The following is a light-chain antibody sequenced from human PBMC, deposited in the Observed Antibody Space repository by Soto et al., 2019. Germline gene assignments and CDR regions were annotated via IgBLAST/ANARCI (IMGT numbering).Light chain of an antibody. CDR3: QFGTLVWT. CDR2: GAS. CDR1: QSVSATY. V-gene: IGKV3-20*01. Sequence: EVALTQSPGTLSLSPGERATLSCRASQSVSATYLAGYQQKPRQTPRLLIYGASNSATGIPDRFSGSGSGTDFTLTVSRLEPEGFAVYYCQFGTLVWTFGQGTKVEI. J-gene: IGKJ1*01.